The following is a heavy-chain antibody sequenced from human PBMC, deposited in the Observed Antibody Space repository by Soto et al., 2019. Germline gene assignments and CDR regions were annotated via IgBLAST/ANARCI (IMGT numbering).Heavy chain of an antibody. D-gene: IGHD6-19*01. CDR2: ISAYSGDT. J-gene: IGHJ3*02. CDR1: GYTFTTYG. V-gene: IGHV1-18*01. Sequence: ASVKVSCXASGYTFTTYGISWVRQAPGQGLEWMGWISAYSGDTNYSQKLQGRFTMTTDTSTSTAYMDLRSLRSDDTAVYYCARERYSGAWYGESFNIWGQGKMVTVPS. CDR3: ARERYSGAWYGESFNI.